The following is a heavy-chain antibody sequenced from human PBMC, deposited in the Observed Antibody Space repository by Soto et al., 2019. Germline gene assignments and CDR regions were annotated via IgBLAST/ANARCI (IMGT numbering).Heavy chain of an antibody. CDR1: GDSVSTNSAT. V-gene: IGHV6-1*01. J-gene: IGHJ5*01. D-gene: IGHD2-8*01. CDR3: ARLIGNSWLDS. CDR2: TYYRSKWDY. Sequence: SQPLSLTCAISGDSVSTNSATWDWIRQSPSRGLEWLGRTYYRSKWDYDYAASVKGRININPDTSNNQVSLHLDSVTPDDTAVYYCARLIGNSWLDSWGQGTLVTVSS.